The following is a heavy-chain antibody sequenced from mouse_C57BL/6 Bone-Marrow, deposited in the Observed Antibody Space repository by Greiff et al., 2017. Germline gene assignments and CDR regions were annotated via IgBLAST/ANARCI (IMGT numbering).Heavy chain of an antibody. Sequence: EVQLVESGGDLVKPGGSLKLSCAASGFTFSSYGMSWVRQTPDKRLEWVATISSGGSYTYYPDSVKGRFTISRDNAKNTLYLQRSSLKSEDTAMYYCARTPATDWGQGTTLTVSS. J-gene: IGHJ2*01. V-gene: IGHV5-6*01. CDR3: ARTPATD. CDR1: GFTFSSYG. CDR2: ISSGGSYT.